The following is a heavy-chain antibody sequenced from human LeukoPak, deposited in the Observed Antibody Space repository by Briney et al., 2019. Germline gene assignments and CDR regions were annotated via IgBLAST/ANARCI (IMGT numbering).Heavy chain of an antibody. J-gene: IGHJ4*02. D-gene: IGHD3-22*01. CDR3: ARDPPNYYDSSGYYHTFDY. CDR1: GFTFSTYS. V-gene: IGHV3-21*01. CDR2: ISSSSSYI. Sequence: GGSLRLSCAASGFTFSTYSMNWVRQAPGKGLEWVSTISSSSSYIYYADSVKGRFTISRDNAKNSLYLQMNSLRAEDTAVYYCARDPPNYYDSSGYYHTFDYWGQGTLVTVSS.